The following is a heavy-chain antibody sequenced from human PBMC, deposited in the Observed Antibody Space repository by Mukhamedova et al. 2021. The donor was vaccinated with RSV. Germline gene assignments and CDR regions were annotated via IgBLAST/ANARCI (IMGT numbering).Heavy chain of an antibody. CDR2: IFYSGNT. J-gene: IGHJ4*02. CDR3: AKYSGSYFD. D-gene: IGHD1-26*01. V-gene: IGHV4-39*07. Sequence: WIGSIFYSGNTYYNPSLKSRVTISVDTSKNQFSLKLSSVTAADTAVYYCAKYSGSYFDWGQGTLVTVPS.